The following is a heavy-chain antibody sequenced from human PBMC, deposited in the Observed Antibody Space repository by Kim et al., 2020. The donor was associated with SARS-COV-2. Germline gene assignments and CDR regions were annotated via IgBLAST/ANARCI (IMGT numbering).Heavy chain of an antibody. CDR2: ISYDGSNK. CDR1: GFTFSSYA. Sequence: GGSLRLSCAASGFTFSSYAMHWVRQAPGKGLEWVAVISYDGSNKYYADSVKGRFTISRDNSKNTLYLQMNSLRAEDTAVYYCARPRTRIVVVTAFDYWGQGTLVTVSS. J-gene: IGHJ4*02. D-gene: IGHD2-21*02. V-gene: IGHV3-30*04. CDR3: ARPRTRIVVVTAFDY.